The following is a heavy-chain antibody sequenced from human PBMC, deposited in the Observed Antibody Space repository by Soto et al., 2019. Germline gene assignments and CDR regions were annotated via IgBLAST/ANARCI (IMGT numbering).Heavy chain of an antibody. CDR1: GYSFTSYW. CDR3: ARHRRELSRTDAFDI. CDR2: IDPSDSYT. D-gene: IGHD1-26*01. Sequence: PGESLKISCKGSGYSFTSYWISWVRQMPGKGLEWMGRIDPSDSYTNYSPSFQGHVTISADKSISTAYLQWSSLKASDTAMYYCARHRRELSRTDAFDIWGQGTMVTVSS. J-gene: IGHJ3*02. V-gene: IGHV5-10-1*01.